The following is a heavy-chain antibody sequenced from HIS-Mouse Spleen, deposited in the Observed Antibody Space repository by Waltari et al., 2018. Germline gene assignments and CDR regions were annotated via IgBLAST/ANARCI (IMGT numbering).Heavy chain of an antibody. Sequence: QVTLRESGPALVKPTQTLTLTCTFSGFSLSTSGQCVSWIRPPPGKALEWLARIDWDDVKYYRTSLKTRLTISRDTSKNQVVLTMTNMDPLDTATYYCARIAEGYTSGWYAFDYWGQGTLVTVSS. CDR1: GFSLSTSGQC. CDR3: ARIAEGYTSGWYAFDY. D-gene: IGHD6-19*01. V-gene: IGHV2-70*15. CDR2: IDWDDVK. J-gene: IGHJ4*02.